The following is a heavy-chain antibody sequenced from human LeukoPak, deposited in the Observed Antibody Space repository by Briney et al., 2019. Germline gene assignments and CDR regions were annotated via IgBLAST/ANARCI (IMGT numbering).Heavy chain of an antibody. V-gene: IGHV4-4*02. D-gene: IGHD6-6*01. CDR1: GGSISSSNW. CDR3: AREAPLDLEYSSSSGAFDI. CDR2: IYHSGST. Sequence: SETLSLTCAVSGGSISSSNWWSWVRQPPGKGLEWIGEIYHSGSTNYNPSLKSRVTISVDKSKNQFSLKLSSVTAADTAVYYCAREAPLDLEYSSSSGAFDIWGQGTMVTVSS. J-gene: IGHJ3*02.